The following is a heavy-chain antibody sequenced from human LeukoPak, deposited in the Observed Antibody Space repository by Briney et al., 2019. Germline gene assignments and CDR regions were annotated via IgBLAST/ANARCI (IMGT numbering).Heavy chain of an antibody. CDR2: INPNSGGT. CDR3: ARSGGTYSTESFDY. Sequence: ASVTVSCKASGYTFTRNDINWVRQATGQGLEWMGWINPNSGGTNYAQKFQGRVTMTRDTSISTAYMELSRLRSDDTAVYYCARSGGTYSTESFDYWGQGTLVTVSS. CDR1: GYTFTRND. V-gene: IGHV1-2*02. D-gene: IGHD6-13*01. J-gene: IGHJ4*02.